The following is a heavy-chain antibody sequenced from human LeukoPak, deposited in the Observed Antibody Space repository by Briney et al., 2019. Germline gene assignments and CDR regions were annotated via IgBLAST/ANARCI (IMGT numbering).Heavy chain of an antibody. D-gene: IGHD1-1*01. J-gene: IGHJ4*02. Sequence: GRSLRLSCAASGFTFSSYSMNWVRQAPGKGLEWVSYISSSSSTIYYADSVKGRFTISRDNAKNSLYLQMNSLRAEDTAVYYCARDPLENVGLIDYWGQGTLVTVSS. CDR1: GFTFSSYS. CDR2: ISSSSSTI. CDR3: ARDPLENVGLIDY. V-gene: IGHV3-48*01.